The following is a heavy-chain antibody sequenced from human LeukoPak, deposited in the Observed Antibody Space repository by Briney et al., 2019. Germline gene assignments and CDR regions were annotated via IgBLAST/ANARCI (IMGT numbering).Heavy chain of an antibody. J-gene: IGHJ4*02. CDR2: LSGGGGST. V-gene: IGHV3-23*01. D-gene: IGHD3-22*01. CDR1: GFTVSSNY. Sequence: GGSLRLSCAASGFTVSSNYMSWVRQAPGKGLEWVSTLSGGGGSTYYADSVKGRFTISRDNSKNTLYVQMNSLRVEDTAVYYCAKGSYYDISGYSEFDYWGQGTLVTVSS. CDR3: AKGSYYDISGYSEFDY.